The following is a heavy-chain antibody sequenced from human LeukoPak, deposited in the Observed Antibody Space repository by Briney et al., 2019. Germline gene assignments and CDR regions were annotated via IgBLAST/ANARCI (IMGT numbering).Heavy chain of an antibody. CDR1: GGSISSYY. J-gene: IGHJ5*02. CDR2: IYTSGST. Sequence: PSETLSLTCTVSGGSISSYYWSWIRQPAGKGLEWIGRIYTSGSTNYNPSLKSRVTMSVDTSKNQFSLKLSSVTAADTAVYYCARDRDTMVRGVIWFDPWGREPWSPSPQ. D-gene: IGHD3-10*01. CDR3: ARDRDTMVRGVIWFDP. V-gene: IGHV4-4*07.